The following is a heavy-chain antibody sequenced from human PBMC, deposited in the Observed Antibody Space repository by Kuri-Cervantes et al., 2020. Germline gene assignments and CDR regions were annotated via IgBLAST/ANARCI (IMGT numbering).Heavy chain of an antibody. CDR3: ARAIDGYIDY. D-gene: IGHD5-24*01. Sequence: LSLTCAASGFTVSSNYMSWVRQAPGKGLEWVSVIYSGGSTYYADSVKGRFTISRDNAKNMLYLQMNSLRAEDTAVYYCARAIDGYIDYWGQGTLVTVSS. CDR1: GFTVSSNY. J-gene: IGHJ4*02. V-gene: IGHV3-53*01. CDR2: IYSGGST.